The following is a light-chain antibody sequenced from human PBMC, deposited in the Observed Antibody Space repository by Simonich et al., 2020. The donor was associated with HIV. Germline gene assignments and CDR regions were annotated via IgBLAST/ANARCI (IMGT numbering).Light chain of an antibody. Sequence: EVVMTQSPATLSVSPGERATRSCRASQSVSSNLAWYQQKPGQAPRLLIYDASTRATGIPARFSGSGSGTEFTLTISSMQSEDFALYYCQHYNNWLFTFGPGTKVDVK. CDR1: QSVSSN. V-gene: IGKV3-15*01. CDR3: QHYNNWLFT. CDR2: DAS. J-gene: IGKJ3*01.